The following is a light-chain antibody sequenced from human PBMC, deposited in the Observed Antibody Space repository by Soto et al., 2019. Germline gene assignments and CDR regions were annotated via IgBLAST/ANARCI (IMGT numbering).Light chain of an antibody. CDR3: ASWNDSLNGPV. CDR2: SNN. V-gene: IGLV1-44*01. CDR1: SSNIGSNT. J-gene: IGLJ2*01. Sequence: QSVRTQPPSASGTPGQRVTISCSGSSSNIGSNTVNWYQQLPGTAPTLLIYSNNQRPSGVPDRFSGSKSGSSASLAISGLQSEDEADYYCASWNDSLNGPVFGGGTQLTVL.